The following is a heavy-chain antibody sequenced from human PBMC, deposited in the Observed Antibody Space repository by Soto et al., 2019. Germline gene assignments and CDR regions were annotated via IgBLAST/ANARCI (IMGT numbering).Heavy chain of an antibody. Sequence: EGSLKLSCVDSGFSLSIVWMTWVRQAPGKGLECVANIKYDGSEEYYVDSVKGRFTISRDNAKNSLYLQMNSLRDEDSAVYYCVTDLNWQGHWGQGTLVTVSS. CDR2: IKYDGSEE. CDR3: VTDLNWQGH. CDR1: GFSLSIVW. J-gene: IGHJ4*02. V-gene: IGHV3-7*01.